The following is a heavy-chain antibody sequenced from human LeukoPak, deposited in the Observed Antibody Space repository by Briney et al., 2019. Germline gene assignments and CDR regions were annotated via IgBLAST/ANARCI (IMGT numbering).Heavy chain of an antibody. CDR1: GFTFSSYS. Sequence: GGSLRLSCAASGFTFSSYSMNWVRQVPGKGLEWISALSGDAMATYYAVPVKGRFTISRDNFRNTLTLQMDSLRADDSAVYYCAKDASPYSNYAVRWFDSWGQGTLVTVSS. J-gene: IGHJ5*01. CDR2: LSGDAMAT. CDR3: AKDASPYSNYAVRWFDS. D-gene: IGHD4/OR15-4a*01. V-gene: IGHV3-23*01.